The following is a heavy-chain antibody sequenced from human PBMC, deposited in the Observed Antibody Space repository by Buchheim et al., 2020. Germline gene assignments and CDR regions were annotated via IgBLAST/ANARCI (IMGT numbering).Heavy chain of an antibody. D-gene: IGHD3-9*01. Sequence: QVQLVQSGAEVKKPGVSVKVSCKASGYPFTSYYMHWVRQAPGQGLEWMGIINPSGGSTTYAQKFQGRVTMTRDTSTSTVYMELSSLRSEDTAVYYCARGRYYDILTGYSPPDYWGQGTL. J-gene: IGHJ4*02. V-gene: IGHV1-46*01. CDR3: ARGRYYDILTGYSPPDY. CDR1: GYPFTSYY. CDR2: INPSGGST.